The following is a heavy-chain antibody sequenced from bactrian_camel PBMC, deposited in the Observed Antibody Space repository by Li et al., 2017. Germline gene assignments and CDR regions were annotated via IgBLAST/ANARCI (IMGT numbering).Heavy chain of an antibody. V-gene: IGHV3S1*01. D-gene: IGHD6*01. Sequence: HVQLVESGGGSVETGGSLRLSCTASRDDVIRDCIAWFFQAPGKKREWVASINKGSTNAVYVDSVKGRFTISRDSAKNTLYLQVNTLKPEDSAIYYCTRAPPFVGSWDVWGQGTQVTVS. CDR1: RDDVIRDC. CDR3: TRAPPFVGSWDV. J-gene: IGHJ4*01. CDR2: INKGSTNA.